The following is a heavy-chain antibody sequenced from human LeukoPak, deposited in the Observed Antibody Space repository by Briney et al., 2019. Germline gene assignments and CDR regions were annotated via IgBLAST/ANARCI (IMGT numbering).Heavy chain of an antibody. Sequence: GASVKVSCKASGYTFITSDINWVRQASGQGLEWMGIINANDAWTKYLQKFQGRLTLTRDTSTSTVYMNLGSLRAEDTAVYYCARDEITAEGARDFDYWGQGTLVTVSS. CDR1: GYTFITSD. J-gene: IGHJ4*02. CDR3: ARDEITAEGARDFDY. V-gene: IGHV1-46*01. D-gene: IGHD6-13*01. CDR2: INANDAWT.